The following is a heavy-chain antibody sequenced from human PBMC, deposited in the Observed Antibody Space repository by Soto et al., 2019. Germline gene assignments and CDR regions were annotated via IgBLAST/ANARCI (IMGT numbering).Heavy chain of an antibody. D-gene: IGHD1-26*01. J-gene: IGHJ4*02. CDR1: GFTVSTNY. V-gene: IGHV3-53*01. Sequence: GESLKISCAASGFTVSTNYMTWVRQAPGKGLEWVSVLYSGGNTYYADSVKGRFTISRDNSKNTVYLQMNSVRAEDTAVYYCARSGIDRFLDYWVQGILVTVSS. CDR3: ARSGIDRFLDY. CDR2: LYSGGNT.